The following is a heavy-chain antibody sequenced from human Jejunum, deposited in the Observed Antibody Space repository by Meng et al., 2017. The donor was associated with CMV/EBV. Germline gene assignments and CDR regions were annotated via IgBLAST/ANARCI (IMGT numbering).Heavy chain of an antibody. CDR2: IYWDNDK. Sequence: QNPLKESGPTLVNPPQTLPLTCPFSGFSLSTGGVGVGWIRQPPGKALEYLALIYWDNDKFYSPSLKSRLTIAKDTPKNQVVLTMTNMDPVDTATYYCAHRREHSGSWGWGDFDYWGQGTLVTVSS. CDR3: AHRREHSGSWGWGDFDY. J-gene: IGHJ4*02. D-gene: IGHD3-10*01. V-gene: IGHV2-5*02. CDR1: GFSLSTGGVG.